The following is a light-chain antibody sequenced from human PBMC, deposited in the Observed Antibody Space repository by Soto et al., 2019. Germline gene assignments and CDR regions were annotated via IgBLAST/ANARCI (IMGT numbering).Light chain of an antibody. CDR2: LNSDGSH. CDR3: QTWGNGIRV. V-gene: IGLV4-69*01. CDR1: RGHSSYA. J-gene: IGLJ2*01. Sequence: QPVLTQSPSASASLGASVKLTCTLSRGHSSYAIAWHQQQPEKGPRYLMKLNSDGSHSKGDGIPDRFSGSSSGAERYLTISSLQSEDEADYYCQTWGNGIRVFGGGTKLTVL.